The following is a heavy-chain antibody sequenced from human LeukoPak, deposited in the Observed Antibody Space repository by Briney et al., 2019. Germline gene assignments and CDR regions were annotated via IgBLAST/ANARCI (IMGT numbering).Heavy chain of an antibody. D-gene: IGHD2-15*01. CDR1: GYTFTTYY. J-gene: IGHJ3*02. V-gene: IGHV1-46*01. CDR3: ARGSSAVVAATHDAFDI. CDR2: INPSGGST. Sequence: ASVKVSCKASGYTFTTYYIHWVRQAPGQGLEWMGIINPSGGSTSYAQKFQGRVTMTRDMSTSTVYMELSSLRSEDTAVYYCARGSSAVVAATHDAFDIWGQGTMVTVSS.